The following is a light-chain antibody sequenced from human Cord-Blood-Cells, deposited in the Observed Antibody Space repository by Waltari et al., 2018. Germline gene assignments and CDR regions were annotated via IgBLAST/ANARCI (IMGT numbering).Light chain of an antibody. CDR2: AAS. CDR1: QSISSY. CDR3: QQSYSTPRT. J-gene: IGKJ1*01. V-gene: IGKV1-39*01. Sequence: EIQITESPSSLSASVGDRVTITCRASQSISSYLNWYEQKPGKAPKLLIYAASSLESGVPSRFSGSGSGTDFTLTISSLQPEDFATYYCQQSYSTPRTFGQGTKVEIK.